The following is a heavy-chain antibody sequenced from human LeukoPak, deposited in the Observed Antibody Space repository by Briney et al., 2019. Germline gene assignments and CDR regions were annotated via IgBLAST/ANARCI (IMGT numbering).Heavy chain of an antibody. Sequence: SETLSLTCTVSGGSISSYYWSWIRQPPGKGLEWIGYIYYSGSTNYNPSLKSRVTISVDTSKNQFSLKLSSVTAADTAVYYCATTWHVFDAFDIWGQGTMATVSS. J-gene: IGHJ3*02. V-gene: IGHV4-59*08. D-gene: IGHD2/OR15-2a*01. CDR2: IYYSGST. CDR1: GGSISSYY. CDR3: ATTWHVFDAFDI.